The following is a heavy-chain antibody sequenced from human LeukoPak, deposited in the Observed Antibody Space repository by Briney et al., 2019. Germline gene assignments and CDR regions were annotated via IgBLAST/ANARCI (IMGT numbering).Heavy chain of an antibody. V-gene: IGHV4-59*01. Sequence: SETLSLTCTVSGGSISSYYWSWIRQPPGKGLEWIGYIYYSGSTTYHPSLKTRVTITVDTSKNQFSLKLSSVTGADTAVYYCAREGVTTPWFDPWGQGTLVTVSS. CDR1: GGSISSYY. CDR2: IYYSGST. J-gene: IGHJ5*02. D-gene: IGHD4-17*01. CDR3: AREGVTTPWFDP.